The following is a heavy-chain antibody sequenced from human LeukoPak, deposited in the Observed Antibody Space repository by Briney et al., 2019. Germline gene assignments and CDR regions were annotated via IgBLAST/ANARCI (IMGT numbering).Heavy chain of an antibody. D-gene: IGHD3-10*01. CDR3: ARRRVGTMVRGVIYPIFDY. V-gene: IGHV4-59*12. J-gene: IGHJ4*02. CDR2: MYYSGST. CDR1: GGSINRDY. Sequence: SETLSLTCTVSGGSINRDYCNWIRQPPGKGLEWMGYMYYSGSTNYNPSLKSRVTISVDTSKNQFSLKLSSVTAADTAVYYCARRRVGTMVRGVIYPIFDYWGQGTLVTASS.